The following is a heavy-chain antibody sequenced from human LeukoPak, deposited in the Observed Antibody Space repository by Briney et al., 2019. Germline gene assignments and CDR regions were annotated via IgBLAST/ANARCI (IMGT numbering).Heavy chain of an antibody. CDR3: AKDSEAAAVAGIGFSDY. Sequence: GGSLRLSCAASGFTFDDYAMHWVRQAPVKGQEWVSGISWNSGSIGYADSVKGRFTISRDNAKNSLYLQMNSLRAEDTALYYCAKDSEAAAVAGIGFSDYWGQGTLVTVSS. CDR2: ISWNSGSI. V-gene: IGHV3-9*01. CDR1: GFTFDDYA. D-gene: IGHD6-19*01. J-gene: IGHJ4*02.